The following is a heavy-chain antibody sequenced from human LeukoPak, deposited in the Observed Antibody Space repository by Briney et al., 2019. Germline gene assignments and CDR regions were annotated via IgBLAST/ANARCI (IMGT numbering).Heavy chain of an antibody. CDR2: ISAYNGNT. D-gene: IGHD3-10*01. V-gene: IGHV1-18*01. Sequence: ASVKVSCKASGYTFTSYGISWVRQAPGQGLEWMGWISAYNGNTNYAQKLQGRVTMTTDTSTSTAYMELRSLRSDDTAVYYCAREGVYYYGSETSYYYYGMDVWGQGTTVTVSS. CDR1: GYTFTSYG. CDR3: AREGVYYYGSETSYYYYGMDV. J-gene: IGHJ6*02.